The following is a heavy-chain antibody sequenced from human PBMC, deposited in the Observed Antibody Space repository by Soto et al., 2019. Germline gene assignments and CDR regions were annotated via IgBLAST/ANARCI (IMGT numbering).Heavy chain of an antibody. D-gene: IGHD2-21*01. CDR1: GFTFSSYW. Sequence: EVQLVESGGGLVQPGGSLRLSCAASGFTFSSYWMQWVRQVPGKGLVWVSRIKSDGSETTYEDSVEGRFTISRDNAKNTLHLQMNSLRAEDTAVYYCARDGEGFWGQGTLVTVSS. J-gene: IGHJ4*02. V-gene: IGHV3-74*01. CDR3: ARDGEGF. CDR2: IKSDGSET.